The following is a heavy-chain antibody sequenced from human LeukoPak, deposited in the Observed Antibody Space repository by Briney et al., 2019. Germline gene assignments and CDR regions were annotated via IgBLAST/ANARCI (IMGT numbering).Heavy chain of an antibody. V-gene: IGHV1-18*01. CDR2: ISAYNGNT. CDR3: ARWDRGNQGPFDY. Sequence: PGASVKVSCKASGYTFTSYGISWVRQAPGQGLEWMGWISAYNGNTNYAQKLQGRVTMTTDTSTDTGYMELRSLTSDDTAMYYCARWDRGNQGPFDYWGQGTLVTVSS. D-gene: IGHD1-14*01. J-gene: IGHJ4*02. CDR1: GYTFTSYG.